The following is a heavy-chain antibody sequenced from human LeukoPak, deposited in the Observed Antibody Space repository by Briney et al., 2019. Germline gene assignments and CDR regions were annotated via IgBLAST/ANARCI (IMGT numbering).Heavy chain of an antibody. J-gene: IGHJ4*02. CDR2: MSPNSGDT. V-gene: IGHV1-8*01. Sequence: ASVKVSCKASGYTFTSYDINWVRQATGQGLEWMGWMSPNSGDTGYAQKFQGRVTITADESTSTAYMELSSLRSEDTAVYYCARRSRIGYSPGHFDYWGQGTLVTVSS. CDR3: ARRSRIGYSPGHFDY. CDR1: GYTFTSYD. D-gene: IGHD2-15*01.